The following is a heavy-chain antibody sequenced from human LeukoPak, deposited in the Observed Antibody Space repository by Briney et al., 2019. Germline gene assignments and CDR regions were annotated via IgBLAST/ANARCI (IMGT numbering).Heavy chain of an antibody. Sequence: PSETLSLTCTVSGGSLNGYYWGWIRQPPGKGLECIGYIHSSEGTAHNASLRSRLTISLDTSKNQFSLTLSSVTAADTAVYYCARHVYGEGVVVWGKGTTVTVSS. CDR2: IHSSEGT. J-gene: IGHJ6*04. V-gene: IGHV4-59*08. CDR1: GGSLNGYY. D-gene: IGHD4-17*01. CDR3: ARHVYGEGVVV.